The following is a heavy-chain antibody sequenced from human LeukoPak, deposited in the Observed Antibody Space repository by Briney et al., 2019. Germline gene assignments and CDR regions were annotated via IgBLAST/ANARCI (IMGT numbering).Heavy chain of an antibody. CDR1: GGSFSGYY. CDR3: ARGGFGAPFYYYYYMDV. CDR2: INHSGST. Sequence: SETLSLTCAVYGGSFSGYYWSWIRQPPGKGLEWIGEINHSGSTNYNPSLKSRVTISVDTPKNQFSLKLSSVTAADTAVYYCARGGFGAPFYYYYYMDVWGKGTTVTVSS. D-gene: IGHD3-10*01. J-gene: IGHJ6*03. V-gene: IGHV4-34*01.